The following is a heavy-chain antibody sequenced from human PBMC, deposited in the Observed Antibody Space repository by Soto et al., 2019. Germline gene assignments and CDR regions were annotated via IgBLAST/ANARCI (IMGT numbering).Heavy chain of an antibody. J-gene: IGHJ5*02. CDR1: GYTFSNYG. CDR3: ARVVPGAEAWFGP. V-gene: IGHV1-18*01. CDR2: ISLYSDGT. Sequence: GASMKVSCKASGYTFSNYGITWVRQAPGQALEWLGWISLYSDGTNYAQKFQGRVSMTTDTSTTTAYMELRSLRSDDTAVYYCARVVPGAEAWFGPWGQGTLVNLSS. D-gene: IGHD1-26*01.